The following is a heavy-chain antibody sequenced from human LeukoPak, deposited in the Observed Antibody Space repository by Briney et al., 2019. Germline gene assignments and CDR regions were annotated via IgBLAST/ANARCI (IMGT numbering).Heavy chain of an antibody. CDR2: INRTSGDT. CDR3: ARYGFSAVWQGGWHAFDI. Sequence: GASVKVSCKASGYTFTSYYVHWVRQAPGQGLQCMGIINRTSGDTIYAQKFQGRVTMTRDMSTNTVYMELSSLRSEDTAVYYCARYGFSAVWQGGWHAFDIWGHGTMVTVSS. V-gene: IGHV1-46*01. D-gene: IGHD5-24*01. CDR1: GYTFTSYY. J-gene: IGHJ3*02.